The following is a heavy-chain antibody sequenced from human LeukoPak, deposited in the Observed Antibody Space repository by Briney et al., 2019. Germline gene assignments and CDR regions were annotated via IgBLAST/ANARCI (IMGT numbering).Heavy chain of an antibody. CDR3: ARGFGGYWQYFQH. Sequence: GGSLRLSCAASGFTFSSYAMSWVRQAPGKGLEWVSAISGSGGSTYYADSVKGRFTISRDNSKNTLYLQMNSLRAEDTAVYYCARGFGGYWQYFQHWGQGALVTVSS. J-gene: IGHJ1*01. D-gene: IGHD3-22*01. CDR2: ISGSGGST. CDR1: GFTFSSYA. V-gene: IGHV3-23*01.